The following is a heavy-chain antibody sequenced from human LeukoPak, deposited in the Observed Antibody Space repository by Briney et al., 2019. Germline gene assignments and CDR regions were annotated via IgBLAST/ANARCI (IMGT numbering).Heavy chain of an antibody. V-gene: IGHV3-48*04. Sequence: GGSLRLSCAASGFTFSSYSMNWVRQAPGKGLEYVSYISSGSGTIYYADSVEGRFTISRDNAKNSLYLQMNSLSAEDTAVYYCARAQKYSYDAFDIWGQGTMATVSS. CDR1: GFTFSSYS. CDR3: ARAQKYSYDAFDI. D-gene: IGHD4-11*01. J-gene: IGHJ3*02. CDR2: ISSGSGTI.